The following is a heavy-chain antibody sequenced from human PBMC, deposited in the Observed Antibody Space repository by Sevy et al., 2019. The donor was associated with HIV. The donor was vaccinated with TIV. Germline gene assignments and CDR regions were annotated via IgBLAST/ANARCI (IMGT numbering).Heavy chain of an antibody. Sequence: SETLSLTCTVSGGSISNGHYYWGWIRQPPGKGLEWIGSIYYSGSTYYNPSLKSRVTISVDTSKNQFSLQLSSVTAAETAVYYCARARGQQLGLYFYYFYMDVWGTGTTVTVSS. D-gene: IGHD6-13*01. CDR2: IYYSGST. V-gene: IGHV4-39*01. CDR1: GGSISNGHYY. CDR3: ARARGQQLGLYFYYFYMDV. J-gene: IGHJ6*03.